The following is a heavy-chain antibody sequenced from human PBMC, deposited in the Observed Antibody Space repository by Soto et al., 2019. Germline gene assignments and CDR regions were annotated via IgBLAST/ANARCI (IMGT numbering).Heavy chain of an antibody. D-gene: IGHD5-18*01. V-gene: IGHV1-69*13. CDR2: IIPIFGTA. CDR1: GGTFSSYA. Sequence: ASVKVSCKASGGTFSSYAISWVRQARGQGREWMGGIIPIFGTANYAQKFQGRVTITADESTSTAYMELSSLRSEDTAVYYCARNGTAMVIDAFDIWGQGTIVT. J-gene: IGHJ3*02. CDR3: ARNGTAMVIDAFDI.